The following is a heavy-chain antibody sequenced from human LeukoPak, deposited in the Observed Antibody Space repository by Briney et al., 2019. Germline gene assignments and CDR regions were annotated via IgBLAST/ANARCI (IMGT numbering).Heavy chain of an antibody. CDR2: ISSNGGST. CDR3: VKVGLRYFDWLLSGVDY. V-gene: IGHV3-64D*06. D-gene: IGHD3-9*01. Sequence: GGSLRLSCSASGFTFSSYAMHWVRQAPGKGLEYVSAISSNGGSTYYADSVKGRFTISRDNSKNSLYLQMSSLRAEDTAVYYCVKVGLRYFDWLLSGVDYWGQGTLVTVSS. J-gene: IGHJ4*02. CDR1: GFTFSSYA.